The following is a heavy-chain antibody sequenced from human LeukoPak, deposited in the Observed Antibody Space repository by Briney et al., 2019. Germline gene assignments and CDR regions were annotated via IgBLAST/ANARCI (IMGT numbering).Heavy chain of an antibody. V-gene: IGHV3-23*01. CDR3: AKDDRTSTSCYLYSANWFHP. Sequence: GGSLRLSCAASGFTFSSHAMSWVRQAPGKGLEWVSAISGRGGSTYYADSVKGRVTISRDNSKNTLYLRMNRLRAEGTAVYYCAKDDRTSTSCYLYSANWFHPWGPGTLVTASP. CDR1: GFTFSSHA. J-gene: IGHJ5*02. CDR2: ISGRGGST. D-gene: IGHD2-2*01.